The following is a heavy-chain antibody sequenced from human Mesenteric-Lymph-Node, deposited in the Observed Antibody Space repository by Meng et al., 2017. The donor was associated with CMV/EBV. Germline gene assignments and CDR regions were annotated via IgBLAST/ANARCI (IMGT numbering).Heavy chain of an antibody. CDR3: ARDRLAYSSGTNFDY. J-gene: IGHJ4*02. D-gene: IGHD3-10*01. CDR2: TRFDGSND. V-gene: IGHV3-30*02. CDR1: GFTFSSYW. Sequence: GGSLRLSCAASGFTFSSYWMSWVRQAPGKGLEWVAFTRFDGSNDHYGDSVKGRLTISRDNSKNTLYLQLISLEAEDTAVYYCARDRLAYSSGTNFDYWGQGTLVTVSS.